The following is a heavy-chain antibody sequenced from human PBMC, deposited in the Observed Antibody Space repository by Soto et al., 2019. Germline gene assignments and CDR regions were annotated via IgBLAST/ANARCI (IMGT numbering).Heavy chain of an antibody. V-gene: IGHV4-59*01. CDR3: EKKPYSGYLWFDP. Sequence: SDTLSLTWTFSGGSIRSYYWGGMRPPPGKGLEWIGDIYYSGSTHHNPSLKSRVTISVDTSKKQFSLKLSSVTAADTAVYYCEKKPYSGYLWFDPWGQGNLVTVSS. CDR2: IYYSGST. CDR1: GGSIRSYY. D-gene: IGHD3-22*01. J-gene: IGHJ5*02.